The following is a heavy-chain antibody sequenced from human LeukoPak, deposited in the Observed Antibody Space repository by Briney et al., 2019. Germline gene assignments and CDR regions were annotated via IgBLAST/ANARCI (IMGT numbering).Heavy chain of an antibody. CDR3: ARAGKSGNIALDY. CDR1: GFTFSSYA. V-gene: IGHV3-23*01. D-gene: IGHD6-13*01. J-gene: IGHJ4*02. Sequence: GGSLRLSCAASGFTFSSYAMSWVRQAPGKGLEWVSAISGSGGSTYYADSVKGRFTISRDNAKNSLYLQMNSLRAEDTAVYYCARAGKSGNIALDYWGQGTLVTVSS. CDR2: ISGSGGST.